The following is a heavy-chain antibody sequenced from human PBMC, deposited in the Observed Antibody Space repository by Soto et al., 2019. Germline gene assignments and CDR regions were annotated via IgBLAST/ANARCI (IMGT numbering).Heavy chain of an antibody. Sequence: QVQLLQSGAEVKKPGASVKVSCKASGYTFTNYGITWVRQAPGQGLERMGWISAYNGNTHYTQRLQGRVTMTTDTSTSTAYMELRGLRSDDTAVYYCAIVRQLGGYFYYYMDVWGKGTTVTVSS. D-gene: IGHD6-6*01. J-gene: IGHJ6*03. CDR1: GYTFTNYG. CDR3: AIVRQLGGYFYYYMDV. CDR2: ISAYNGNT. V-gene: IGHV1-18*01.